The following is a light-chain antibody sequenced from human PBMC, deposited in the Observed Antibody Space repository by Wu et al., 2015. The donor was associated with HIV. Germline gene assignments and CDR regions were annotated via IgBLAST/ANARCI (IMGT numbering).Light chain of an antibody. J-gene: IGKJ1*01. CDR3: QHYSNWQT. V-gene: IGKV3-15*01. Sequence: EIVMTQSPATLSVSPGDTATLSCRASQSVGSKLVWYQQRPGQAPKLLIYGASTRATDIPARFSGSGSGTEFTLNISNIQSEDFAVYYCQHYSNWQTFGQGTKVKSN. CDR1: QSVGSK. CDR2: GAS.